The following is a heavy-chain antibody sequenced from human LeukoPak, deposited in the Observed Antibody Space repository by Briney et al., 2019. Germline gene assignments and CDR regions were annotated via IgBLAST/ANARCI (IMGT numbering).Heavy chain of an antibody. CDR3: ASVGAYTHYAPNY. J-gene: IGHJ4*02. D-gene: IGHD2-2*02. CDR1: GFTFNIYS. V-gene: IGHV3-21*01. Sequence: PGGSLRLSCAASGFTFNIYSMNWVRQAPGKGLEWVSSISSTGSYIYYTDSVKGRFTISRDNAQKSVYLQMNSLRAEDTAVYYCASVGAYTHYAPNYRGQGTLVTVSS. CDR2: ISSTGSYI.